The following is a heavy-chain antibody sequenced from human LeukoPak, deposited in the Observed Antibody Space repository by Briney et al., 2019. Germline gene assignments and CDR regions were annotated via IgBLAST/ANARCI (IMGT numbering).Heavy chain of an antibody. CDR2: ISGSSTTI. CDR3: ARVGEARAAARFHFGY. D-gene: IGHD6-13*01. Sequence: GGSLRLSCAASGFTFSTYTINWVRQAPGKGLEWVSHISGSSTTIYYADSVKGRFTISRDNAKNSLYLQMNSLRAEDTAVYYCARVGEARAAARFHFGYWGQGTLVTVSA. CDR1: GFTFSTYT. J-gene: IGHJ4*02. V-gene: IGHV3-48*04.